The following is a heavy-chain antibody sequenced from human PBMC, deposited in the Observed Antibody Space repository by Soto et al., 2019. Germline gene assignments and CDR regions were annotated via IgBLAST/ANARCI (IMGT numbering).Heavy chain of an antibody. CDR2: ISSSGSTI. CDR3: ASYSGSYPNPGYYMDV. D-gene: IGHD3-10*01. J-gene: IGHJ6*03. V-gene: IGHV3-11*01. CDR1: GFPFSDYY. Sequence: VGSLRLSCAVSGFPFSDYYMSWIRQAPGKGLEWVSYISSSGSTIYYADSVKGRFTISRDNAKNSLYLQMNSLRAEDTAVYYCASYSGSYPNPGYYMDVWGKGTTVTV.